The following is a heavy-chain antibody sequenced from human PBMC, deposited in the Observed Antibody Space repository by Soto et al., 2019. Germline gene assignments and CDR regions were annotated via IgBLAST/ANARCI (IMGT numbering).Heavy chain of an antibody. J-gene: IGHJ4*02. CDR1: GVAFSNFG. D-gene: IGHD6-13*01. CDR2: ISYDGNIK. Sequence: QVQLVESGGGVVQPGRSLRLSCAASGVAFSNFGMHWVRQAPGKGLEWVASISYDGNIKYSADSVKGRFTISRDNSKNTLYLPMNRLISEDTAVYYCAKFLGPGPAAVDDYWGQGTLVTVYS. CDR3: AKFLGPGPAAVDDY. V-gene: IGHV3-30*18.